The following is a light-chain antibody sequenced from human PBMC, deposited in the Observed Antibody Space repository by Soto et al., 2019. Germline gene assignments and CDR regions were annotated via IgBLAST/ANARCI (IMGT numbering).Light chain of an antibody. J-gene: IGLJ2*01. Sequence: NFMLTQPHSVSESPGKTVTISCTRSSGSIARNYVQWYQQRPGSAPTTVIYEHNQRPSGLPDRFSGSIDSSSNSASLPISGLKTEDEADYYCQSYDSSNQDVVFGGGTKLTVL. V-gene: IGLV6-57*04. CDR1: SGSIARNY. CDR3: QSYDSSNQDVV. CDR2: EHN.